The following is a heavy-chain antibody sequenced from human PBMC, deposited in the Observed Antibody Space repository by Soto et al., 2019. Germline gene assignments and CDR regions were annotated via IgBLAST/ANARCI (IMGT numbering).Heavy chain of an antibody. CDR1: GYTLTELS. CDR2: FDPEDGET. D-gene: IGHD3-22*01. CDR3: ATPQYYYDSIGYCFDY. V-gene: IGHV1-24*01. Sequence: GASVKVSCKVSGYTLTELSMHWVRQAPGKGLEWMGGFDPEDGETIYAQKFQGRVTMTEDTSTDTAYMELSSLRSEDTAVYYCATPQYYYDSIGYCFDYWGQGTLVTVSS. J-gene: IGHJ4*02.